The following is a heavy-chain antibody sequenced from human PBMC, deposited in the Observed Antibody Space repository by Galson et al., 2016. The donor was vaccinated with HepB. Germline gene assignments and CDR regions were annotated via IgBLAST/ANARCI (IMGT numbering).Heavy chain of an antibody. V-gene: IGHV3-23*01. CDR3: AKDLGERLVTVYYYMDV. CDR2: ISGSSAYT. CDR1: GFIFSEYA. D-gene: IGHD3-16*01. J-gene: IGHJ6*03. Sequence: SLRLSCAASGFIFSEYAMSWVRRAPGKGLEWVSAISGSSAYTYYADSVQGRFTISRDNSQNTLYLQMNSLRAEDTAVYYCAKDLGERLVTVYYYMDVWGKGPTVTVSS.